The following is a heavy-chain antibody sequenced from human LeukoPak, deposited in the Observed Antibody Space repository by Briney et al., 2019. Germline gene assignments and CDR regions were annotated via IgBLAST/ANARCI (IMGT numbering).Heavy chain of an antibody. CDR3: AGVGYCTNGVCYNPSV. V-gene: IGHV3-74*01. Sequence: GGSLRLSCAASGFTFSSYWMHWVRQVPGQGLVWVSHIDGDGRIAHYGDSVKGRFTISRDNAKNTVYLQMDSLRAEDTAVYYCAGVGYCTNGVCYNPSVWGQGTLVTVSS. CDR1: GFTFSSYW. D-gene: IGHD2-8*01. J-gene: IGHJ4*02. CDR2: IDGDGRIA.